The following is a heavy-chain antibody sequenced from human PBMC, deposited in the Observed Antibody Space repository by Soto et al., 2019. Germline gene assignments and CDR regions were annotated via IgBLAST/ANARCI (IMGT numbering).Heavy chain of an antibody. V-gene: IGHV1-69*13. J-gene: IGHJ6*02. CDR1: GCTFSSYA. D-gene: IGHD5-12*01. Sequence: GASVKVSCKASGCTFSSYAISWVRQAPGQGLEWMGGIIPIFGTANYAQKFQGRVTITADESTSTAYMELSSLRSEDTAVYYCARDRNIVATIYNYYGMDVWGQGTTVTVSS. CDR2: IIPIFGTA. CDR3: ARDRNIVATIYNYYGMDV.